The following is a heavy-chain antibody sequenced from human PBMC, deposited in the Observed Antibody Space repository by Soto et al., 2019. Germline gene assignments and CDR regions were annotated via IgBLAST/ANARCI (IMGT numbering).Heavy chain of an antibody. D-gene: IGHD1-7*01. Sequence: EVQLVESGGGSVQPGGSRRLSCAASGFTLSSRSMNWVRQAPGQGLEWVAYISGSSTTIYYADSVKGRFSISRDNAKNTVYLQMISLRDEDTAVYYCARGELYRTIAYWGQGTLVTVSS. CDR3: ARGELYRTIAY. CDR1: GFTLSSRS. V-gene: IGHV3-48*02. CDR2: ISGSSTTI. J-gene: IGHJ4*02.